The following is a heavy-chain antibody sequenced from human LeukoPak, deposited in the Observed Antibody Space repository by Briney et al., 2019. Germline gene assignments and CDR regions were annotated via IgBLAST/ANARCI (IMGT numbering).Heavy chain of an antibody. D-gene: IGHD3-22*01. Sequence: QPGGSLRLSCRASGFTFSSYSMNWVRQAPGKGLEWVANIKQDGSEKYYVDSVRGRFTISRDNAKSSLYLQMDSLRAEDTAVYYCARQYAEYYYDSGGYNDYWGQGTLVTVSS. J-gene: IGHJ4*02. CDR3: ARQYAEYYYDSGGYNDY. V-gene: IGHV3-7*05. CDR2: IKQDGSEK. CDR1: GFTFSSYS.